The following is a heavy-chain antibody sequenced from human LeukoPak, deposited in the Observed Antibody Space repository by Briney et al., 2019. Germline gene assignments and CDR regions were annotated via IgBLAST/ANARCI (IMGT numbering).Heavy chain of an antibody. V-gene: IGHV3-74*01. Sequence: GGSLRLSCAASGFTFSNYWMHWVRQAPGKGLVWVSRINSDGSSTSYADSVKGRFTISRDNAKNTLYLQMNSLRAEDTAVYYCASLRYSSGWYPNDAFDIWGQGTMVTVSS. D-gene: IGHD6-19*01. J-gene: IGHJ3*02. CDR2: INSDGSST. CDR3: ASLRYSSGWYPNDAFDI. CDR1: GFTFSNYW.